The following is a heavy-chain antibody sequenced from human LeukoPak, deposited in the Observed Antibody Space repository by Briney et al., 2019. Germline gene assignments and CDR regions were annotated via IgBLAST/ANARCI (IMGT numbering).Heavy chain of an antibody. CDR3: ARFGGGYGMDV. D-gene: IGHD2-15*01. V-gene: IGHV3-21*06. CDR1: GFTFSSYS. CDR2: ISSSSSYI. J-gene: IGHJ6*02. Sequence: PGGSLRLSCAASGFTFSSYSMNWVRQAPGKGLEWVSSISSSSSYIYYADSVKGRFTTSRDNAKNSLYLQMNSLRAEDTAVYYCARFGGGYGMDVWGQGTTVTVSS.